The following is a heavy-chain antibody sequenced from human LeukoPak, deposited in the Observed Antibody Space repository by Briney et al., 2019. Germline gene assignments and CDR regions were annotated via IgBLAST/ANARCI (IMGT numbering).Heavy chain of an antibody. CDR1: GGSFSDYY. CDR3: ARRTSRGKYCFDY. J-gene: IGHJ4*02. CDR2: INHSGST. Sequence: SETLSLTCAVYGGSFSDYYWSWIRQPPGMGLEWIGEINHSGSTNYNPSLKSRVTISVDTSKNQFSLKLSSVTAADTAVYYCARRTSRGKYCFDYWGQGTLVTVSS. V-gene: IGHV4-34*01.